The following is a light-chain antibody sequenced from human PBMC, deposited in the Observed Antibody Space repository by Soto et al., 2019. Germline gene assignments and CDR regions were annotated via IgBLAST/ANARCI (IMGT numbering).Light chain of an antibody. CDR3: QSYDSSNFVV. Sequence: NFMLTQPHSVSESQGKTVTISCTRSSGSIASNYVQWYQQRPGSAPTTVIYEDNQRPSGVPDRFSGSIDSSSNSASLTISGLKTEDEADYYCQSYDSSNFVVFGGGTQLTVL. CDR2: EDN. J-gene: IGLJ2*01. CDR1: SGSIASNY. V-gene: IGLV6-57*03.